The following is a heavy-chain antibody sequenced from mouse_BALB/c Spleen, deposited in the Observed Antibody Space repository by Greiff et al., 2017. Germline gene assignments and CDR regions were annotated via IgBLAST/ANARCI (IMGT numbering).Heavy chain of an antibody. J-gene: IGHJ3*01. CDR2: IYPSDSYT. Sequence: VQLQQPGAELVRPGASVKLSCKASGYTFTSYWINWVKQRPGQGLEWIGNIYPSDSYTNYNQKFKDKATLTVDKSSSTAYMQLSSPTSEDSAVYYCTREGLLRGFAYWGQGTLVTVSA. CDR1: GYTFTSYW. D-gene: IGHD2-3*01. CDR3: TREGLLRGFAY. V-gene: IGHV1-69*02.